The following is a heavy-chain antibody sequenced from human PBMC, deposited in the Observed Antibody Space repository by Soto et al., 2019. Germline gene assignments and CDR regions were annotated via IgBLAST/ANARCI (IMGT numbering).Heavy chain of an antibody. D-gene: IGHD6-13*01. Sequence: PGGSLRLSCAASGFTFSSYDMHWIRQATGKGLEWVSAIGTAGDTYYPGSVKGRFTISRENAKNSLYLQMNSLRAGDTAVYYCARGSSWYGGVGFDIWGQGTMVTVSS. CDR2: IGTAGDT. CDR3: ARGSSWYGGVGFDI. J-gene: IGHJ3*02. CDR1: GFTFSSYD. V-gene: IGHV3-13*01.